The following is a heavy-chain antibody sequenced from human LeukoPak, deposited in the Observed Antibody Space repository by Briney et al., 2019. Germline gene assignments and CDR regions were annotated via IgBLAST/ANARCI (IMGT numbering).Heavy chain of an antibody. CDR3: ARSSYYYDSTGHFDY. CDR2: INPNSGGT. J-gene: IGHJ4*02. V-gene: IGHV1-2*02. CDR1: GYTFVGYY. Sequence: GASLKVSCKTSGYTFVGYYMHWVRPATGQMLEWMGSINPNSGGTNYAQKFQGRVTMTRDTSISTAYMGLSRLRSDDTAVYYCARSSYYYDSTGHFDYWGQGTLVTVSS. D-gene: IGHD3-22*01.